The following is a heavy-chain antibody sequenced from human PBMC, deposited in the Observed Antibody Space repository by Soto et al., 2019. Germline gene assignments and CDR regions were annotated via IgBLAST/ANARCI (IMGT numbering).Heavy chain of an antibody. CDR2: ISAGGHNT. CDR1: GFTFSSYT. V-gene: IGHV3-23*01. Sequence: GGSLRLSCAASGFTFSSYTMSWVRQVPGKGLEWVSGISAGGHNTFYADSVKGRFTISRDNSNNTLYLQLNSLRADDTAIYYCAKKFSSGWGSDYWGQGTLVTVSS. CDR3: AKKFSSGWGSDY. J-gene: IGHJ4*02. D-gene: IGHD6-19*01.